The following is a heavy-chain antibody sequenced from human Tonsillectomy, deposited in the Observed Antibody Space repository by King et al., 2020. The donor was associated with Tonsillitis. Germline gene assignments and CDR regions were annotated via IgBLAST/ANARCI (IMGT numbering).Heavy chain of an antibody. CDR1: GGTFSSYV. D-gene: IGHD1-1*01. Sequence: QLVQSGAEVKKPGSSVKVSCKASGGTFSSYVISWVRQAPGQGLEWMGRIIPILGISNYAQKFQGRVTITADKSTRTAYMELSSLRTEDPAVYYCASLRHSTKRRHDGFDIWGQGTMVTVSS. V-gene: IGHV1-69*09. CDR2: IIPILGIS. J-gene: IGHJ3*02. CDR3: ASLRHSTKRRHDGFDI.